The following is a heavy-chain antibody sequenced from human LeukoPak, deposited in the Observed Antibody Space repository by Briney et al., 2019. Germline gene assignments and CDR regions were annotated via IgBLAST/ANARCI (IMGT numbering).Heavy chain of an antibody. Sequence: PGGSLRLSCAASGFTFSSYWMSWVRQAPGKGLEWVANIKQDGSEKYYVDSVKGRFTISRGNAKNSLYLQMNSLRAEDTAVYYCARGILYYYGSGSYNYYYYMDVWGKGTTVTVSS. CDR1: GFTFSSYW. J-gene: IGHJ6*03. D-gene: IGHD3-10*01. CDR3: ARGILYYYGSGSYNYYYYMDV. V-gene: IGHV3-7*01. CDR2: IKQDGSEK.